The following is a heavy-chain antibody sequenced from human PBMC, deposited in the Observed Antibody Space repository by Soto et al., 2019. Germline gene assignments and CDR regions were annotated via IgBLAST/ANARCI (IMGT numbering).Heavy chain of an antibody. Sequence: ESGGGVVQPERSLRLSCAASGFTFSNYGMHWVHQAPGKGLEWVAVVWHDGKTKYYADSVEGRFTISRDNSRNTLFLQMNSLRAEDTAVYHCARDRGSDDPIDYWGQGTLVTVSS. CDR1: GFTFSNYG. CDR2: VWHDGKTK. J-gene: IGHJ4*02. CDR3: ARDRGSDDPIDY. V-gene: IGHV3-33*01. D-gene: IGHD3-10*01.